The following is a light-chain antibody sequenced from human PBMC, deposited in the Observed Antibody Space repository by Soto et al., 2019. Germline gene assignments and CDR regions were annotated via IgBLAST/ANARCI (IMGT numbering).Light chain of an antibody. Sequence: QSALTQPASVSGSPGQSITISCTGTSSDVGSYNLVSWYQQHPGKAPKVMIYEVSKRRSGVPNRFSGSKSGNTASLTISGLQAEDEADYYCCSYAGSSTYVFGTGTKVTVL. V-gene: IGLV2-23*02. CDR1: SSDVGSYNL. CDR3: CSYAGSSTYV. J-gene: IGLJ1*01. CDR2: EVS.